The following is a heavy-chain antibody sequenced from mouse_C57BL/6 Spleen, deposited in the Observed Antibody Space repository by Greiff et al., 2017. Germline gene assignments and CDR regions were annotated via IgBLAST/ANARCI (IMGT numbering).Heavy chain of an antibody. J-gene: IGHJ2*01. Sequence: EVKLLESGGDLVKPGGSLKLSCAASGFTFSSYGMSWVRQTTDKRLEWVATFSSGGSYTYYPDSVKGRFTISRYNAKNTRYLQMSSLKSEDTAMYYCASTYYYGSSFYYFDYWGQGTTLTVSS. D-gene: IGHD1-1*01. CDR1: GFTFSSYG. CDR2: FSSGGSYT. V-gene: IGHV5-6*01. CDR3: ASTYYYGSSFYYFDY.